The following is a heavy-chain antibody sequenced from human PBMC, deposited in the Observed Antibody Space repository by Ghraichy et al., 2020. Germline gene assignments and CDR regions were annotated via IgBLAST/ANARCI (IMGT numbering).Heavy chain of an antibody. CDR3: ARQTHGLGTDY. V-gene: IGHV4-59*08. CDR2: ISYSGAT. Sequence: IAYISYSGATHYNPSLKSRVTISVDTSKNQFSLKLTSATAADTAVYYCARQTHGLGTDYLGQ. D-gene: IGHD1-14*01. J-gene: IGHJ4*02.